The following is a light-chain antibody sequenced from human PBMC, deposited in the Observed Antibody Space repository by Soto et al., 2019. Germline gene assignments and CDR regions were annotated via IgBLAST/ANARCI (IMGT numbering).Light chain of an antibody. J-gene: IGLJ7*01. CDR3: CSYAGTYTPWV. CDR1: SSDVVGYHY. V-gene: IGLV2-11*01. CDR2: DVN. Sequence: QSALTQPRSVSGSPGQSVTISCTGTSSDVVGYHYVSWYQQHPGKAPKPVIYDVNKRPSGVPDRFSGSQSGNTASLTVSGLQAEDEADYSCCSYAGTYTPWVFGGGTQLTVL.